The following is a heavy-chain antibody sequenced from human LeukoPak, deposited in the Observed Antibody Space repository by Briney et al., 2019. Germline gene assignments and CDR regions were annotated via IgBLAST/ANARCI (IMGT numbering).Heavy chain of an antibody. CDR1: GGSISSGGYS. CDR3: ASFSYYDFWSGYSLGVFAP. J-gene: IGHJ5*02. CDR2: IYHSGST. Sequence: SETLSLTCAVSGGSISSGGYSWSWIRQPPGKGLEWIGYIYHSGSTYYNPSLKSRVTISVDRSKNQFSLKLSSVTAADTAVYYCASFSYYDFWSGYSLGVFAPWGQGTLVTVSS. D-gene: IGHD3-3*01. V-gene: IGHV4-30-2*01.